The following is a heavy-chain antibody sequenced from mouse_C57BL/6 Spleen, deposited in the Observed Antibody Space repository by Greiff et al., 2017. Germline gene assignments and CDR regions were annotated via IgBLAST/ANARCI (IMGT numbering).Heavy chain of an antibody. J-gene: IGHJ3*01. CDR1: GYAFTNYL. V-gene: IGHV1-54*01. Sequence: VQLQQSGAELVRPGTSVKVSCKASGYAFTNYLIEWVKQRPGQGLEWIGVINPGSGGTNYNEKFKGKATLTADKSSSTAYMQLSSLTSEDSAVYFCAVSYDGYYVFAYWGQGTLVTVSA. CDR3: AVSYDGYYVFAY. D-gene: IGHD2-3*01. CDR2: INPGSGGT.